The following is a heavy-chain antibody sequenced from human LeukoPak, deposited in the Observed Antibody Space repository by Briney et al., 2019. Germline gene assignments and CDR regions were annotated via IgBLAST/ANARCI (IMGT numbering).Heavy chain of an antibody. CDR2: ISSSGSTI. CDR1: GFTFSSCE. D-gene: IGHD3-10*02. CDR3: AELGITMIGGV. V-gene: IGHV3-48*03. J-gene: IGHJ6*04. Sequence: PGGSLRLSCAASGFTFSSCEMNWVRQAPGKGLEWVSYISSSGSTIYYADSVKGRFTISRDNAKNSLYLQMNSQRAEDTAVYYCAELGITMIGGVWGKGTTVTVSS.